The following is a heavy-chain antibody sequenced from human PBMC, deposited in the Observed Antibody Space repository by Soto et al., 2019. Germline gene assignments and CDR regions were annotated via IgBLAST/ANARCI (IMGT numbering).Heavy chain of an antibody. CDR1: GFNFSAYL. D-gene: IGHD6-13*01. CDR3: ARAIAAGDTL. CDR2: INQDGSKI. J-gene: IGHJ4*02. Sequence: GGFLRLSCADSGFNFSAYLMHWVRQAPGKGLEWVANINQDGSKIYYVDSVKGRFTISRDNAKTSLYLQMNNLRAEDTAIYYCARAIAAGDTLWGQGALVTVSS. V-gene: IGHV3-7*01.